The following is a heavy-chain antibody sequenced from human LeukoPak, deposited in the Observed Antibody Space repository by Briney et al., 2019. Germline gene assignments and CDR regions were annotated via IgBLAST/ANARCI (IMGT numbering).Heavy chain of an antibody. CDR1: GFTFSSYS. Sequence: GGSLRLSCAASGFTFSSYSMNWVRQAPGKGLEWVSCISSSSYIYYADSVKGRFTISRDNSKNTLYLQMNSLRAEDTAVYYCAKPPYYYDSSGYYYDYWGQGTLVTVSS. CDR2: ISSSSYI. V-gene: IGHV3-21*04. D-gene: IGHD3-22*01. CDR3: AKPPYYYDSSGYYYDY. J-gene: IGHJ4*02.